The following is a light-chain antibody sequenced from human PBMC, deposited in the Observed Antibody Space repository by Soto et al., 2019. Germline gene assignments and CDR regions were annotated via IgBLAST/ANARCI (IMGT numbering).Light chain of an antibody. Sequence: QSVLTQPASVSGSPGQSITISCTGTSSDVGGYNYISWYQHHPGKAPQVMIYEVSNRPSGVSNRFSGSKSGNTASLTITGLQAEDEADYYCSSYTSSSTLYVFGTGTKLTVL. CDR2: EVS. CDR1: SSDVGGYNY. V-gene: IGLV2-14*01. CDR3: SSYTSSSTLYV. J-gene: IGLJ1*01.